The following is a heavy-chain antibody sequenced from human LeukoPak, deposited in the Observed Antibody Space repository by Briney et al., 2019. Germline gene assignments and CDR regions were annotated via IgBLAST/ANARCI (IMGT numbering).Heavy chain of an antibody. V-gene: IGHV3-11*04. CDR2: IRSGGDTT. J-gene: IGHJ5*02. CDR3: ARAASYSSSWPNWFDP. Sequence: GGSLRLSCAASGFIFSNYYMSWIRQAPGKGLEWVSHIRSGGDTTYYADSVKGRFTISRDNLKNLLYLEMNGLRAEDTAVYYCARAASYSSSWPNWFDPWGHGTLVTVSS. CDR1: GFIFSNYY. D-gene: IGHD2-2*01.